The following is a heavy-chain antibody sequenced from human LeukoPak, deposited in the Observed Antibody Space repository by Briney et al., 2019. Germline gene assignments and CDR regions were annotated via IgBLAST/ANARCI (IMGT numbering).Heavy chain of an antibody. CDR1: GYTFTGYY. J-gene: IGHJ5*02. V-gene: IGHV1-2*02. CDR2: INPNSRGT. Sequence: GASVKVSCKASGYTFTGYYMHWVRQAPGQGLEWMGWINPNSRGTNYAQKFQGRVTMTRDTSISTAYMELSRLRSDDTAVYYCARDRPPYSGSPKVPRKNNWFDPWGQGTLVTVSS. D-gene: IGHD1-26*01. CDR3: ARDRPPYSGSPKVPRKNNWFDP.